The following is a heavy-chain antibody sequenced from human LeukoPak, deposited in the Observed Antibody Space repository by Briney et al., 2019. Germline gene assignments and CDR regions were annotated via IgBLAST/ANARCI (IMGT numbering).Heavy chain of an antibody. J-gene: IGHJ4*02. V-gene: IGHV4-34*01. CDR2: ISHTGRT. CDR3: TRTSPGIPLDF. Sequence: PSETLSLTCGVSGVSFSGYYWSWLRQAPGKGPEGIGEISHTGRTAYNPSLKSRVTISLDTSKNQFSLKLTFVSAADTAVYYCTRTSPGIPLDFWGQGTLVTVSS. D-gene: IGHD1-26*01. CDR1: GVSFSGYY.